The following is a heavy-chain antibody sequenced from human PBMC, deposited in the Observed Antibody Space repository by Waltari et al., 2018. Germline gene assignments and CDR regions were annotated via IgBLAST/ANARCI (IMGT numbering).Heavy chain of an antibody. V-gene: IGHV3-23*01. D-gene: IGHD3-16*01. CDR3: ATFKGDY. J-gene: IGHJ4*02. CDR1: GFRFSTTS. Sequence: EVQLLQSGGDLVQPGGSLRLSCAASGFRFSTTSMTWGRQVPGKGLEWVSSISGSGTGTYYADSVKGRFIISRDNSKNTLSLQMNSLRAEDTALYYCATFKGDYWGEGTLVTVSS. CDR2: ISGSGTGT.